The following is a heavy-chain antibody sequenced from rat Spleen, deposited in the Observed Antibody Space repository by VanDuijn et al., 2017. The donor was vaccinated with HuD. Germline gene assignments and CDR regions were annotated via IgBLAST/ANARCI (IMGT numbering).Heavy chain of an antibody. J-gene: IGHJ2*01. CDR3: ASQYYYDGYYREY. CDR1: GFTLSSQG. D-gene: IGHD1-12*03. Sequence: QVQRKESGPGLVQPSQTLPLTCTVAGFTLSSQGVIWVRQPPGKGLEWMGVICGYGNTNYTSALKSRLSISRDTSKSQVFLKMNNLQTEDTAMYFCASQYYYDGYYREYWGQGVMVTVSS. V-gene: IGHV2S61*01. CDR2: ICGYGNT.